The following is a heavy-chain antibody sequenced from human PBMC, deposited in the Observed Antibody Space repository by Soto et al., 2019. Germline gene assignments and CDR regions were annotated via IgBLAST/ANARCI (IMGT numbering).Heavy chain of an antibody. CDR1: GGSISSGGYY. D-gene: IGHD2-2*01. J-gene: IGHJ5*01. V-gene: IGHV4-31*03. CDR2: IYYSGST. CDR3: ARHVVVPAATISRFDP. Sequence: SETLSLTCTVSGGSISSGGYYWSWIRQHPGKGLEWIGYIYYSGSTYYNPSLKSRVTISVDTSKNQFSLKLSSVTAADTAVYYCARHVVVPAATISRFDPWGQGTLVTVSS.